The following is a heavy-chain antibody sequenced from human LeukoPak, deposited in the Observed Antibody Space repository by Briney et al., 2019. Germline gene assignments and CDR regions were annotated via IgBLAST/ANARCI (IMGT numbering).Heavy chain of an antibody. Sequence: PGGSLRLSCAASGLTFSSYSMNWVRQAPGKGLEWVSSISSSSSYIYYADSVKGRFTISRDNAKNSLYLQMNSLRAEDTAVYYCARDKDSSSSFIYSDSRLGFDYWGQGTLVTVSS. D-gene: IGHD6-13*01. CDR3: ARDKDSSSSFIYSDSRLGFDY. CDR2: ISSSSSYI. CDR1: GLTFSSYS. J-gene: IGHJ4*02. V-gene: IGHV3-21*01.